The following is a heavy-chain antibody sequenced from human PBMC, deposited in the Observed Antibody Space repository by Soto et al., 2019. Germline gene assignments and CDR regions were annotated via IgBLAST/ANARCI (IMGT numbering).Heavy chain of an antibody. CDR3: ARGKRGYSYGAYYFDY. V-gene: IGHV4-34*01. J-gene: IGHJ4*02. D-gene: IGHD5-18*01. CDR2: INHSGST. Sequence: QVQLQQWGAGLLKPSETLSLTCAVYGGSFSGYYWSWIRQPPGKGLEWIGEINHSGSTNYNPSLKSRVTISVDTSKNQFSLKLSAVTAADTAVYYCARGKRGYSYGAYYFDYWGQGTLVTVSS. CDR1: GGSFSGYY.